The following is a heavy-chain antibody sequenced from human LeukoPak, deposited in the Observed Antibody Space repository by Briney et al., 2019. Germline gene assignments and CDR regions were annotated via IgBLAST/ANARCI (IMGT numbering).Heavy chain of an antibody. V-gene: IGHV4-30-4*08. Sequence: SETLSLTCTVSGGSISSGDYSWSWIRQTPGKGLEWIGYISSSGTTYYNPSLRSRVTISVYTSKNQFSLNLSSVTAADTAVYYCARVQYRSSFEFWGQGTLVTVSS. D-gene: IGHD6-19*01. CDR2: ISSSGTT. J-gene: IGHJ4*02. CDR1: GGSISSGDYS. CDR3: ARVQYRSSFEF.